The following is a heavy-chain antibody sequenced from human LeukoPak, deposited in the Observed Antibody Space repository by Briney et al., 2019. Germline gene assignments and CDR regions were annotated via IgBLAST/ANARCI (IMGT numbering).Heavy chain of an antibody. CDR2: ISAYNGHT. CDR3: ARVAPNRRYCSGGSCLNYFDY. Sequence: ASVKVSCKASGYTFTSYDINWVRQATGQGLEWMGWISAYNGHTNYAQKLQGRVTMTTDTSTSTAYMELRSLRSDDTAVYYCARVAPNRRYCSGGSCLNYFDYWGQGTLVTVSS. D-gene: IGHD2-15*01. V-gene: IGHV1-18*01. CDR1: GYTFTSYD. J-gene: IGHJ4*02.